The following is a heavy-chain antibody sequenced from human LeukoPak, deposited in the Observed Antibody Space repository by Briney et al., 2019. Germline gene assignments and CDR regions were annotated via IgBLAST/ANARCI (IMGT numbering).Heavy chain of an antibody. D-gene: IGHD3-10*01. J-gene: IGHJ3*02. CDR3: ARDTVWFGEFLDAFDI. CDR2: ISYDGSNK. V-gene: IGHV3-30*04. CDR1: GFTFSSYA. Sequence: PGRSLRLSCAASGFTFSSYAMHWVRQAPGKGLEWVAVISYDGSNKYYADSVKGRFTISRDNSKNTLYLQMNSLRAEDTAVYYCARDTVWFGEFLDAFDIWGQGATVTVSS.